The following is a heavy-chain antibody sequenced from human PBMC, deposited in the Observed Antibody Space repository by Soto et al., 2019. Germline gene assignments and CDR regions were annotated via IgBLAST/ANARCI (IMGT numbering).Heavy chain of an antibody. CDR2: IRSKANSYAT. D-gene: IGHD5-12*01. J-gene: IGHJ4*02. V-gene: IGHV3-73*01. CDR1: GFTFSGSA. Sequence: PGGSLRLSCAASGFTFSGSAMHWVRQASGKGLEWVGRIRSKANSYATAYAASVKGRFTISRDDSKNTAYLQMNSLKTEDTAVYYCTRHEEVIVATIDFDEWGQRTLVTVSS. CDR3: TRHEEVIVATIDFDE.